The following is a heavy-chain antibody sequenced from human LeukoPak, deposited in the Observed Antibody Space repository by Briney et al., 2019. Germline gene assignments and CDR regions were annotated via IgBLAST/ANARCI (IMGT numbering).Heavy chain of an antibody. D-gene: IGHD6-13*01. J-gene: IGHJ4*02. V-gene: IGHV3-21*01. CDR1: GFTFSSYS. Sequence: GGSLRLFCAASGFTFSSYSMNWVRQAPGKGLEWVSSISSSSSYIYYADSVKGRFTISRDNAKNSLYLQMNSLRAEDTAVYYCARSIDSSSWTLWGQGTLVTVSS. CDR2: ISSSSSYI. CDR3: ARSIDSSSWTL.